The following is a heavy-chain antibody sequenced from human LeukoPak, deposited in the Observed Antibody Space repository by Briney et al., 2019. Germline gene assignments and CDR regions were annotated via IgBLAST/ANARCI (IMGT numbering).Heavy chain of an antibody. CDR2: IYYSGST. V-gene: IGHV4-39*01. J-gene: IGHJ4*02. D-gene: IGHD5-24*01. Sequence: SETLSLTCTVSGGSISSNSYFWGWIRQPPGKGLEWIGTIYYSGSTYYNPSLKGRVTISVDTSKNQFSLKLSSVTAADTAVYYCARHDRRDGYNFPHDFDYWGQGTLFTVSS. CDR3: ARHDRRDGYNFPHDFDY. CDR1: GGSISSNSYF.